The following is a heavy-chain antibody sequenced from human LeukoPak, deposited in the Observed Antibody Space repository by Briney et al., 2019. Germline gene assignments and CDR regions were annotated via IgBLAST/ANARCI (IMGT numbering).Heavy chain of an antibody. CDR1: GGSFRGYY. V-gene: IGHV4-34*01. CDR2: INHSGST. Sequence: PSDTLSLTCAVYGGSFRGYYWSWIRQPPGKGLEWIGEINHSGSTNYNPSLKSRVTISVDTSKNQFSLKLSSVTAADTAVYYCARGGYDFWSGYYTGRFWFDPWGQGTLVTVSS. D-gene: IGHD3-3*01. CDR3: ARGGYDFWSGYYTGRFWFDP. J-gene: IGHJ5*02.